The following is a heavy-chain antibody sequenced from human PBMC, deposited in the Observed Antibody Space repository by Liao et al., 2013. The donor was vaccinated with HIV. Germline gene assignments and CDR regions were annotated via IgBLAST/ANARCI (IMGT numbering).Heavy chain of an antibody. CDR3: ASVRRGQLVTAHFDS. Sequence: QLQLQESGPGLVEPSETLSLACTVSGGSISGKTYHWGWIRQPPGKGLEWIGSIYYSGSTYYNPSLRSRVTISVDTSKNQFSLRLRSVTAADTAVYYCASVRRGQLVTAHFDSWGQGTLVTVAS. D-gene: IGHD3-16*01. CDR1: GGSISGKTYH. V-gene: IGHV4-39*07. CDR2: IYYSGST. J-gene: IGHJ4*02.